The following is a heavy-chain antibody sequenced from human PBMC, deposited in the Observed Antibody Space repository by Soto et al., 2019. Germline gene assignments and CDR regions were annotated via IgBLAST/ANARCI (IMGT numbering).Heavy chain of an antibody. CDR1: GGSISSGGYY. D-gene: IGHD5-12*01. J-gene: IGHJ4*02. V-gene: IGHV4-31*03. CDR3: ARGTRGGYEGSFDY. CDR2: IYYSGST. Sequence: QVQLQESGPGLVKPSQTLSLTCTVSGGSISSGGYYWSWIRQHPGKGLEWTAYIYYSGSTYYNPYLKSRVTISVDTSKNQFSLKLSSVTAADTAVYYCARGTRGGYEGSFDYWGQGTLVTVSS.